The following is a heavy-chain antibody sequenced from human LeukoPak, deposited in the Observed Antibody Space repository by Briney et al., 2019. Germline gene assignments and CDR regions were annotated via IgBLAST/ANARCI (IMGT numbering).Heavy chain of an antibody. CDR1: GYLFTSYG. J-gene: IGHJ6*03. V-gene: IGHV1-18*01. D-gene: IGHD2-2*02. Sequence: ASVKVSCKASGYLFTSYGISWVRQAPGQGLEWMGWISAYNGDTKSAQKFQGRVTMTTDTSTTTAHMELSSLRSEDTAVYYCARGVVPAAIRGPNYYYYYMDVWGKGTTVTVSS. CDR2: ISAYNGDT. CDR3: ARGVVPAAIRGPNYYYYYMDV.